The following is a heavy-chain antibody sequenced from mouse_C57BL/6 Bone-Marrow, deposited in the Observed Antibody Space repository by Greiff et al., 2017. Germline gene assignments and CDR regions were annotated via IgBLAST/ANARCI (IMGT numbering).Heavy chain of an antibody. V-gene: IGHV1-7*01. Sequence: VQLQQSGAELAKPGASVKLSCKASGYTFPSYWMHWVKQRPGQGLDWIGYINPSSGYTKYNQKFKDKATLTADTSSSTAYMQLISRTYEDSAVYYCARSIYDGYYGFAYWGQGTLVTVSA. CDR1: GYTFPSYW. CDR3: ARSIYDGYYGFAY. J-gene: IGHJ3*01. D-gene: IGHD2-3*01. CDR2: INPSSGYT.